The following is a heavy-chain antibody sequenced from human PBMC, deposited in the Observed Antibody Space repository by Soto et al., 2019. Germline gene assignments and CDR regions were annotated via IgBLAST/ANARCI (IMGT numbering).Heavy chain of an antibody. J-gene: IGHJ4*02. Sequence: GGSLRLSCAASGFTFSSYAMSWGRQAPGKGLEWVSAISGSGGTTYYADSVRGRFTISRDNSKNTLYLHMNSLRPEDAAIYYCAKFFVATGASGGCPCHFDYAGQGALDIVSS. D-gene: IGHD6-25*01. CDR1: GFTFSSYA. V-gene: IGHV3-23*01. CDR2: ISGSGGTT. CDR3: AKFFVATGASGGCPCHFDY.